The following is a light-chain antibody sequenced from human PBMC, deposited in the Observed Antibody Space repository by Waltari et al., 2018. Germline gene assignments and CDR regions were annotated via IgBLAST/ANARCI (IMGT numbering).Light chain of an antibody. J-gene: IGLJ1*01. CDR2: RDN. CDR3: AAWDDSLSVTYV. V-gene: IGLV1-47*01. CDR1: NSNIGRNS. Sequence: QSVLTQPPSTSGTPGQTVTISCSGTNSNIGRNSVFWYQQLPGTAPKLLIYRDNQRASGVPDRFSASKSGTSAGLAIRGLRSEDEADYYCAAWDDSLSVTYVFGSGNRVTV.